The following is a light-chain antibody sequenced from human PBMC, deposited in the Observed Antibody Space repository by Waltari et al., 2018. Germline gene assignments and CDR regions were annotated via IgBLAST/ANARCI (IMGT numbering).Light chain of an antibody. V-gene: IGLV6-57*02. J-gene: IGLJ3*02. CDR3: QSYDTTNFWV. CDR1: GGSISSNY. Sequence: NFILTQPHSVSASPGKTVTISCTGSGGSISSNYVQWYQQRPGSAPIPVIYADDQSPSGVPERCSGSIDRSSNSASLTISGLETEDEADYYCQSYDTTNFWVFGGGTKLTVL. CDR2: ADD.